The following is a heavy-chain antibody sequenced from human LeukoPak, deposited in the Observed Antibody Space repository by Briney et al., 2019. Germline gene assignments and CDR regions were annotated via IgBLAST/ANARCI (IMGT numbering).Heavy chain of an antibody. CDR3: ARLKTVTPYYFYYMDV. J-gene: IGHJ6*03. CDR2: IYTSGST. V-gene: IGHV4-61*02. D-gene: IGHD4-17*01. Sequence: NSSQTLSLTCTVSGGSISSGSYYWSWIRQPAGKGLEWIGRIYTSGSTNYNPSLKSRVTISVDTSKNQFSLKLSSVTAADTAVYYCARLKTVTPYYFYYMDVWGKGTTVTVSS. CDR1: GGSISSGSYY.